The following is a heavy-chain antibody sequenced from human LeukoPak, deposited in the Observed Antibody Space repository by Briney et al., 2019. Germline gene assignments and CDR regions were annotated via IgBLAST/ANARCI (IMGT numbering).Heavy chain of an antibody. V-gene: IGHV3-23*01. CDR2: ISGSGGST. J-gene: IGHJ4*02. CDR1: GFTFSSYA. D-gene: IGHD5-12*01. Sequence: GGSLRLSCAASGFTFSSYAMSWVRQAPGKGLEWVSAISGSGGSTYYADSVKGRFTISRDNSKNTLYLQMSSLRAEDTAVYYCAKGIGRPRSNIAKYYFDYWGQGTLVTVSS. CDR3: AKGIGRPRSNIAKYYFDY.